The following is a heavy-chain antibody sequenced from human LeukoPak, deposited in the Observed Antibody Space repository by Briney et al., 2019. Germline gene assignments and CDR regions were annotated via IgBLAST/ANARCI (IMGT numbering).Heavy chain of an antibody. D-gene: IGHD2-2*01. CDR3: TSLWYCSSTSCSGFDY. CDR1: GFTFGDYA. J-gene: IGHJ4*02. CDR2: IRSKAYGRTT. V-gene: IGHV3-49*04. Sequence: PGGSLRLSCTASGFTFGDYAMSWVRQAPGKGLEWVGFIRSKAYGRTTEYAASVKGRFTISRDDSKSIAYLQMNSLKTEDTAVYYCTSLWYCSSTSCSGFDYWGQGTLVTVSS.